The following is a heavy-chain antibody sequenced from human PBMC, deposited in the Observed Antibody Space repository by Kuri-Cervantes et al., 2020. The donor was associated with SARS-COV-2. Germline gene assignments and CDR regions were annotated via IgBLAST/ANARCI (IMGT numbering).Heavy chain of an antibody. CDR3: ARHRMADAFDI. CDR2: IYYSGST. J-gene: IGHJ3*02. CDR1: GGSISSYH. D-gene: IGHD2-8*01. V-gene: IGHV4-59*01. Sequence: SETLSLTCTVSGGSISSYHWSWIRQPPGKGLEWIGYIYYSGSTNYNPSLKSRVTISVDTSKNQFSLKLSSVTAADTAVYYCARHRMADAFDIWGQGTMVTVSS.